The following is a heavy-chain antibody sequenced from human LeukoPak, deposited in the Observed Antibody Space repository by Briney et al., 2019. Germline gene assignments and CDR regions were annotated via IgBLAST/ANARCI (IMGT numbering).Heavy chain of an antibody. V-gene: IGHV1-18*01. Sequence: ASVKVSCKASGYTFTSYGISWVRQAPGQGLEWMGWISVYNGNTNYAQKLQGRVTMTRNTSISTAYMELSSLRSEDTAVYYCAVAATIDYWGQGTLVTVSS. D-gene: IGHD2-15*01. CDR2: ISVYNGNT. CDR3: AVAATIDY. CDR1: GYTFTSYG. J-gene: IGHJ4*02.